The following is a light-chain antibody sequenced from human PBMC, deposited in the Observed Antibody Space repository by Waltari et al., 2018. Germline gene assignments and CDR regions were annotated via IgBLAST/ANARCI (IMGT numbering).Light chain of an antibody. CDR1: SSNIGGNF. V-gene: IGLV1-47*01. CDR3: AAWDDNLTGPL. Sequence: LTQPPSASGPPGQTVTIPCSGSSSNIGGNFVYWYQQLPGMAPQLLIYKNNQRPSGVPDRFSGSKSGTSASLAISGLRSDDEAEYYCAAWDDNLTGPLFGGGTKVTVL. J-gene: IGLJ3*02. CDR2: KNN.